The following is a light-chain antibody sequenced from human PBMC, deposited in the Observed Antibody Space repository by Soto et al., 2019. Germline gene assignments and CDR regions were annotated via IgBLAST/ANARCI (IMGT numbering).Light chain of an antibody. CDR1: QSVSNN. V-gene: IGKV3D-15*01. CDR3: QQSNKWPPV. J-gene: IGKJ4*01. CDR2: GAS. Sequence: EIVMTQSPGTLSVSPGDRATLSCRASQSVSNNLAWYQQKPGQAPRLLIYGASIRATGIPDRFSGSGSGTDFTLTISSLQSEDFAVYYCQQSNKWPPVFGGGTKVEIK.